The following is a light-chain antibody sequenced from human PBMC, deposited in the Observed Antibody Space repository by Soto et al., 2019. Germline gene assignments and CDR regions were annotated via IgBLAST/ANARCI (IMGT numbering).Light chain of an antibody. J-gene: IGKJ5*01. CDR1: QSISSNF. V-gene: IGKV3-20*01. CDR2: DAS. Sequence: EIMLTQSPDALSLSVGERASLSCRASQSISSNFLAWYQQKPGQAPRLLIYDASNRATGIPARFSGSGSGTDFTLTISRLEPADFALYYCQHYGAAPITFGRGTRLEIK. CDR3: QHYGAAPIT.